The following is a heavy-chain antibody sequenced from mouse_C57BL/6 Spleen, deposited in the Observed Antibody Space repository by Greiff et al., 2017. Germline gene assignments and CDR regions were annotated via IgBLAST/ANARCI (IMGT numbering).Heavy chain of an antibody. D-gene: IGHD4-1*01. J-gene: IGHJ1*03. V-gene: IGHV6-3*01. Sequence: EVKLVESGGGLVQPGGSMKLSCVASGFTFSNYWMNWVRQSPEKGLEWVAQIRLKSDNYATHYAESVKGRFTIARDDSKSSVYLQMNNLRAEDTGIYYCTGANWGDYGYFDVWGTGTTVTVSS. CDR3: TGANWGDYGYFDV. CDR2: IRLKSDNYAT. CDR1: GFTFSNYW.